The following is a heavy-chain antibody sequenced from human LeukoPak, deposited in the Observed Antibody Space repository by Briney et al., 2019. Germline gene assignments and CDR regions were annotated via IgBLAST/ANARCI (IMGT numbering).Heavy chain of an antibody. J-gene: IGHJ4*02. CDR3: ARDSATTGLA. D-gene: IGHD4-17*01. CDR2: INHSGRT. CDR1: GGSFSGYY. V-gene: IGHV4-34*01. Sequence: SETLSLTCAVYGGSFSGYYWSWMRQPPGKGLEWIGEINHSGRTNYNPSLKSRVTISVDTSKNQFSLKLSSVTAADTAVYYCARDSATTGLAWGQGTLVTVSS.